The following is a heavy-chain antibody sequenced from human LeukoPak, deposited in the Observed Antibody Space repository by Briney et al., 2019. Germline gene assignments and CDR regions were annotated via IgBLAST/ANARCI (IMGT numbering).Heavy chain of an antibody. Sequence: GGSLRLSCAASGFTFRSYSMHWVRQAPGKGLEWVSYISSTSSTIYYADSVKGRFTISRDNAKNSLYLQMNSLRAEDTAVYYCARPRYYDSSGYYFDIWGQGTMVTVSS. J-gene: IGHJ3*02. CDR1: GFTFRSYS. CDR2: ISSTSSTI. CDR3: ARPRYYDSSGYYFDI. D-gene: IGHD3-22*01. V-gene: IGHV3-48*04.